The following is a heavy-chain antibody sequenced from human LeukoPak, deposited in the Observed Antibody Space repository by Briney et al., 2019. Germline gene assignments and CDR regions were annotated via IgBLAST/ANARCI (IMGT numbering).Heavy chain of an antibody. CDR3: ATVSGAGGFLHK. CDR2: VYTTGTT. V-gene: IGHV4-4*07. D-gene: IGHD7-27*01. Sequence: SETLSLTCTVSGDFISGSYWSWVRQPAGKGLEWIGRVYTTGTTNFNPSLKSRLSMSVDASKKQLYLRLNDVTAADTAVYFCATVSGAGGFLHKWGQGILVTVCS. CDR1: GDFISGSY. J-gene: IGHJ4*02.